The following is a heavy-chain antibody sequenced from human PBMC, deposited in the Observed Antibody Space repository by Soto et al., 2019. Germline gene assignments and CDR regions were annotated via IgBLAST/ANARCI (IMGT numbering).Heavy chain of an antibody. Sequence: ASVKVSCKASGYTFTSYYMHWVRQAPGQGLEWMGIINPSGGSTSYAQKFQGGVTMTRDTSTSTVYMELSSLRSEDTAVYYCARAYYYDSSGYANYYYGMDVWGQGTTVTVSS. CDR3: ARAYYYDSSGYANYYYGMDV. V-gene: IGHV1-46*01. CDR1: GYTFTSYY. D-gene: IGHD3-22*01. CDR2: INPSGGST. J-gene: IGHJ6*02.